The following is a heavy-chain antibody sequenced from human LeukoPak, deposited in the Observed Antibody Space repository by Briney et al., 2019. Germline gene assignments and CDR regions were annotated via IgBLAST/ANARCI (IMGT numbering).Heavy chain of an antibody. CDR3: AQGDSYYDFLLSL. CDR2: ISGSGSKT. CDR1: GFTFSDYY. D-gene: IGHD3-3*01. V-gene: IGHV3-23*01. J-gene: IGHJ3*01. Sequence: GGSLRLSCAASGFTFSDYYMSWIRQAPGKGLEWVSAISGSGSKTYYADSVMGRFTISRDNSKNTLYLEMNSLRAEDTALYYCAQGDSYYDFLLSLWGQGTMVTVSS.